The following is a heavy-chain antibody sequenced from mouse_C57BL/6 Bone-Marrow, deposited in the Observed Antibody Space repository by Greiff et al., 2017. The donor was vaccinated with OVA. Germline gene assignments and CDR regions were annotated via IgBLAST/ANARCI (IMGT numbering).Heavy chain of an antibody. CDR1: GYTFTDYE. J-gene: IGHJ4*01. V-gene: IGHV1-15*01. CDR3: TRGYSNYEAMDY. D-gene: IGHD2-5*01. CDR2: IDPETGGT. Sequence: VQLQQSGAELVRPGASVTLSCKASGYTFTDYEMHWVKQTPVHGLEWIGAIDPETGGTAYNQKFKGKAILTADKSSSTAYMELRSLTSEDSAVYYCTRGYSNYEAMDYWGQGTSVTVSS.